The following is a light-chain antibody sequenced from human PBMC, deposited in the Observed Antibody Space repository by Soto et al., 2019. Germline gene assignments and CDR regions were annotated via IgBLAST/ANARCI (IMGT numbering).Light chain of an antibody. CDR1: QSISSW. Sequence: DIQMTQSPSTLSASVGDRVTITCRASQSISSWLAWYQQKPGKAPKLLIYQASSLVSGVPSRFSGSGSGTEFTLTISSLQPDVFATYYCQQYNSYWTFGQGTKVEIK. J-gene: IGKJ1*01. CDR3: QQYNSYWT. V-gene: IGKV1-5*03. CDR2: QAS.